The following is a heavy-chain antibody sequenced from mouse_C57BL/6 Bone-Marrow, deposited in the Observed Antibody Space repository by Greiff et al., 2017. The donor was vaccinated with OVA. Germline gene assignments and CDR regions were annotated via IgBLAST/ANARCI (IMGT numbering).Heavy chain of an antibody. Sequence: QVQLQQPGAELVKPGASVKLSCKASGYTFTSYWMHWVKQRPGRGLEWIGRIDPNSGGTKYNEKFKSKATLTVDKPSSTAYMQISSLTSEDSAVYYCARSPLFITTVVDYWGQGTTLTVSS. J-gene: IGHJ2*01. V-gene: IGHV1-72*01. CDR1: GYTFTSYW. D-gene: IGHD1-1*01. CDR2: IDPNSGGT. CDR3: ARSPLFITTVVDY.